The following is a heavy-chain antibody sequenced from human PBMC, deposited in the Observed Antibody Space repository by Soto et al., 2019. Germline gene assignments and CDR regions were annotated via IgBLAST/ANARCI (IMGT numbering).Heavy chain of an antibody. V-gene: IGHV1-46*01. Sequence: ASVKVSCKASGHTFTSYYMHWVRQAPGQGLEWMGIINPSGGSTSYAQKFQGRVTMTRDTSTSTVYMELSSLRSEDTAVYYCAREIVVVAATLYYYYGMDGWGQGTTVTVAS. D-gene: IGHD2-15*01. CDR1: GHTFTSYY. J-gene: IGHJ6*02. CDR3: AREIVVVAATLYYYYGMDG. CDR2: INPSGGST.